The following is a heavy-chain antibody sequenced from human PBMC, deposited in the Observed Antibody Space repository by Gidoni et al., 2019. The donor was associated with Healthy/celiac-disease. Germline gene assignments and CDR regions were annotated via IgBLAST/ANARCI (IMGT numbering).Heavy chain of an antibody. V-gene: IGHV4-34*01. Sequence: QVQLQQWGAGLLKPSETLSLTCAVYGGSFSGYYWSWIRQPPGKGLEWIGEINHSGSTNYNPSLKSRVTISVDTSKNQFSLKLSSVTAADTAVYYCARGEVGTTNYYYYGMDVWGQGTTVTVSS. D-gene: IGHD1-1*01. J-gene: IGHJ6*02. CDR2: INHSGST. CDR1: GGSFSGYY. CDR3: ARGEVGTTNYYYYGMDV.